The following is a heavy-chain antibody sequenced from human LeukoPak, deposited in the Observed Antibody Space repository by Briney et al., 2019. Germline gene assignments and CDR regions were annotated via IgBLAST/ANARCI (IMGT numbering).Heavy chain of an antibody. V-gene: IGHV4-61*02. CDR2: INTSGTT. D-gene: IGHD5-24*01. J-gene: IGHJ2*01. CDR3: ARGCRDGYSNYWYFDL. Sequence: SETLSLTCTVSGGSISSGTYYWSWIRQPAGKALEWIGRINTSGTTNYDPSVKSRVTISVDTSKNQFPLNLSSVTAADTAVYYCARGCRDGYSNYWYFDLWGRGTLVTVSS. CDR1: GGSISSGTYY.